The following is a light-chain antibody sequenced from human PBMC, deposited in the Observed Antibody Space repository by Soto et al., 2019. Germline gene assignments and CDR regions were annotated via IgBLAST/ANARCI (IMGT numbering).Light chain of an antibody. CDR2: EVN. CDR3: SSYTSSSSTLVV. V-gene: IGLV2-14*01. Sequence: QLVLTQPASVSGSLGQSITISCTGTSSDVGAYQFVSWYQQHPGKAPKLMIYEVNNRPSGVSDRFTGSKSGNTASLTISGLQAEDEADYYCSSYTSSSSTLVVFGGGTQLTVL. CDR1: SSDVGAYQF. J-gene: IGLJ2*01.